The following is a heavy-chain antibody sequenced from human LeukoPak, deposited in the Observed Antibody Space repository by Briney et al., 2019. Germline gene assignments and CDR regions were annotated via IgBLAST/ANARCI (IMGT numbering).Heavy chain of an antibody. D-gene: IGHD6-19*01. J-gene: IGHJ4*02. CDR3: ARVKMAVAGNYFDY. V-gene: IGHV1-2*02. CDR2: INPNSGGT. CDR1: GYTFTADYY. Sequence: ASVKVSCKASGYTFTADYYMHWVRQAPGQGLEWMGWINPNSGGTNYAQKFQGRVTMTRDTSISTAYMELSRLRSDDTAVYYCARVKMAVAGNYFDYWGQGTLVTVSS.